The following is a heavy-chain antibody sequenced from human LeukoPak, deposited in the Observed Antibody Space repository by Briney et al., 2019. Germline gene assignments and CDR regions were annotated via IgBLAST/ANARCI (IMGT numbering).Heavy chain of an antibody. CDR3: ARGAPMNDFWSGYYSARYNWFDP. V-gene: IGHV1-8*03. J-gene: IGHJ5*02. CDR2: MNPNSGNT. CDR1: GYTFTSYD. Sequence: ASVKVSCKASGYTFTSYDINWVRQATGQGLEWMGWMNPNSGNTGYARKFQGRGTITRNTSISTAYMELSSLRSEDTAVYYCARGAPMNDFWSGYYSARYNWFDPWGQGTLVTVSS. D-gene: IGHD3-3*01.